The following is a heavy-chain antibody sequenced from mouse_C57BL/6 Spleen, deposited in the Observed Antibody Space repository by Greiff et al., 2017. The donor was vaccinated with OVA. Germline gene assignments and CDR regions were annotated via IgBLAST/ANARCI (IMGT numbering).Heavy chain of an antibody. D-gene: IGHD1-1*01. J-gene: IGHJ4*01. V-gene: IGHV1-18*01. Sequence: EVQLQQSGPELVKPGASVKIPCKASGYTFTDYNMDWVKQSHGKSLEWIGDINPNNGGTFYNQKFKGKATLTVDKSSSTAYMELRSLTSEDTAVYYCARKRWDGSSYMDYWGQGTSVTVSS. CDR1: GYTFTDYN. CDR3: ARKRWDGSSYMDY. CDR2: INPNNGGT.